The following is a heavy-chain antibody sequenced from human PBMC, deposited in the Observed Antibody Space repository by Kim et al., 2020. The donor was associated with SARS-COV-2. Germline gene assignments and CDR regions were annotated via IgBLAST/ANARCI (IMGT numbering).Heavy chain of an antibody. V-gene: IGHV4-39*01. CDR3: ARQWDTSSPFDP. Sequence: SPALKSRVTIAVGTSKNQFSLKLSSVTAADTAVYFCARQWDTSSPFDPWGQGTLVIVSS. J-gene: IGHJ5*02. D-gene: IGHD1-26*01.